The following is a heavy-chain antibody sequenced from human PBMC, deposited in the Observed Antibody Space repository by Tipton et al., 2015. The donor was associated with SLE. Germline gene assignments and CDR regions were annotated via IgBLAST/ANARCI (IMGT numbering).Heavy chain of an antibody. CDR1: GSTFSNDW. CDR3: ARARITMVRARGAFDI. V-gene: IGHV3-7*01. CDR2: IKQDGSEK. Sequence: SLRLSCADSGSTFSNDWMTWVRQAPGKGLEWVANIKQDGSEKYYVDSVKGRFTISRDNAKNSLYLQMNSLRAEDTAVYYCARARITMVRARGAFDIWGQGTMVTVSS. D-gene: IGHD3-10*01. J-gene: IGHJ3*02.